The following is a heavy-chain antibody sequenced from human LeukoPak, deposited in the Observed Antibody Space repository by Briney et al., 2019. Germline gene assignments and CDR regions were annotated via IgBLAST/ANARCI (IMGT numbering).Heavy chain of an antibody. D-gene: IGHD3-22*01. CDR1: GYTFTSYY. V-gene: IGHV7-4-1*02. CDR2: INTNTGNP. Sequence: GASVKVSCKASGYTFTSYYMHWVRQAPGQGLEWMGWINTNTGNPTYAQDFTGRFVFSLDTSVSTAYLQISSLKAEDTPVYYCASLEDTSGYYHDYWGQGTLVTVSS. CDR3: ASLEDTSGYYHDY. J-gene: IGHJ4*02.